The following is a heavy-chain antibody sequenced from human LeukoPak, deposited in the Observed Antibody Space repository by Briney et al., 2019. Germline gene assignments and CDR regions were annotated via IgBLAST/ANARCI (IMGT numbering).Heavy chain of an antibody. D-gene: IGHD6-19*01. V-gene: IGHV3-53*01. CDR2: IYSGGST. CDR1: GFTFSSYA. CDR3: ARSPLTGYSSGWYYFDY. Sequence: GGSLRLSCAASGFTFSSYAMHWVRQAPGKGLEWVSVIYSGGSTYYADSVKGRFTISRDNSKNTLYLQMNSLRAEDTAVYYCARSPLTGYSSGWYYFDYWGQGTLVTVSS. J-gene: IGHJ4*02.